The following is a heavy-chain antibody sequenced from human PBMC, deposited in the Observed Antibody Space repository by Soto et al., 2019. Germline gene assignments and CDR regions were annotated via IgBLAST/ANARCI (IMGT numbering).Heavy chain of an antibody. D-gene: IGHD3-10*01. CDR2: IYYSGTT. Sequence: SETLSLTCTVSGRSISGHYWRWMLQPPGKGLEWIGYIYYSGTTSYNPSLNSRVTMSVDTSKNQFSLKVNSVTAADTAVYYCARESYYGSGATVVAYWGQGTLVTVS. CDR1: GRSISGHY. V-gene: IGHV4-59*11. CDR3: ARESYYGSGATVVAY. J-gene: IGHJ4*02.